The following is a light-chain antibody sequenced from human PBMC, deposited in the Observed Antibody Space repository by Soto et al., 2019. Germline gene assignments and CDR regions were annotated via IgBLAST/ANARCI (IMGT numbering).Light chain of an antibody. V-gene: IGKV1-33*01. J-gene: IGKJ4*01. CDR3: KQYDDRPLT. CDR2: TAS. CDR1: QDISDS. Sequence: DIQMTQSPSTLSGSVGDRVTITCRASQDISDSLNWYQQKSGKAPKLVIYTASNLETGVPSRFSGSGSGTHFDFTISSLPPEDIATYYCKQYDDRPLTFGGGTKVNIK.